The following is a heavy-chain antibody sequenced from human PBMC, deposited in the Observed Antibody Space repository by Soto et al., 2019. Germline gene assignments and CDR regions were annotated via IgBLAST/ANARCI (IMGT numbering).Heavy chain of an antibody. CDR1: GFSLSTSGVG. CDR3: AHRLKNCSGGSCYSYYFYY. J-gene: IGHJ4*02. D-gene: IGHD2-15*01. Sequence: QITLKESGPTLVKPTQTLTLTCTFSGFSLSTSGVGVGWIRQPPGKALEWLALIYWDDDKRYSPSLKSRLTITKDTSKNQVVLTMTNMDPVDTATYYCAHRLKNCSGGSCYSYYFYYWGQGTLVTVSS. CDR2: IYWDDDK. V-gene: IGHV2-5*02.